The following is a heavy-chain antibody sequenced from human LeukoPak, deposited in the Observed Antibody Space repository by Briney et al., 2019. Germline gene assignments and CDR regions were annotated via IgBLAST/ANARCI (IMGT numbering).Heavy chain of an antibody. V-gene: IGHV1-46*01. J-gene: IGHJ5*02. CDR3: ARDNSMQERGWWFDP. D-gene: IGHD4-23*01. CDR1: GYSFTGHY. CDR2: INPRGTST. Sequence: ASVKVSCKASGYSFTGHYMHWLRQSPGQGLEWMGVINPRGTSTIYAEKFQLRIIITRDLSTTTEYMELSSLKSDEKAVYYCARDNSMQERGWWFDPWGQGTLVTVSS.